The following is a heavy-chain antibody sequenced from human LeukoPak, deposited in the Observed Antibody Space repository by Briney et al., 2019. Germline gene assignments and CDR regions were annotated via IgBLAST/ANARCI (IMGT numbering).Heavy chain of an antibody. CDR2: ITPDGSDK. CDR1: GFTFSNYW. V-gene: IGHV3-7*01. D-gene: IGHD3-10*01. J-gene: IGHJ4*02. CDR3: ARGGHRQKEF. Sequence: AGGSLRLSCAASGFTFSNYWMTWVRQSPGKGLGWVAIITPDGSDKYCVDSVKGLFPISRDNAKNSLYLQMSSLRAEDTAVYYCARGGHRQKEFWGQGTLVTVSS.